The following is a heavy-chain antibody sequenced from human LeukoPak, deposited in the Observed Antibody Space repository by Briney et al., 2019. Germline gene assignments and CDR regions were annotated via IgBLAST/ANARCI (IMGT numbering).Heavy chain of an antibody. D-gene: IGHD5-18*01. CDR1: GYSISSGYY. CDR3: ARVVLSLPQYSYGHDFDY. V-gene: IGHV4-38-2*02. Sequence: SETLSLTCTVSGYSISSGYYWGWIRQPPGKGLEWIGSIYHSGSTYYNPSLKSRVTISVDTSKNQFSLKLSSVTAADTAVYYCARVVLSLPQYSYGHDFDYWGQGTLVTVSS. CDR2: IYHSGST. J-gene: IGHJ4*02.